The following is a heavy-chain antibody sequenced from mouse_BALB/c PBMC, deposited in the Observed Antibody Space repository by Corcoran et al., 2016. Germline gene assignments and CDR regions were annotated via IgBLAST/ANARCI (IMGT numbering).Heavy chain of an antibody. CDR2: IDPENGNT. D-gene: IGHD1-1*02. CDR3: AYYGSWFAY. V-gene: IGHV14-1*02. Sequence: EVQLQQSGAELVRPGALVKLSCKASGFNNKDNYMHWVKQRPAQGLEWIGWIDPENGNTIYDPKFQGKASITADTSSNTAYLQLSSLTSEDTAVYYCAYYGSWFAYWGQGTLVTVSA. CDR1: GFNNKDNY. J-gene: IGHJ3*01.